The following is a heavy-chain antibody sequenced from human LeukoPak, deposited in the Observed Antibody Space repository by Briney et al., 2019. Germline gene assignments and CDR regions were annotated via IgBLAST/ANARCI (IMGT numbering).Heavy chain of an antibody. V-gene: IGHV4-34*01. CDR1: GGSFSGNY. Sequence: ASETLSLTCAVYGGSFSGNYYSWIRQPPGKGLEWIGEINHSGNTNYNPSLKSRVTISVDTPKNQISLKLNSVTAADTAVYYCARKAVGETSNYFDYWGQGTLVTVSS. CDR2: INHSGNT. D-gene: IGHD1-26*01. CDR3: ARKAVGETSNYFDY. J-gene: IGHJ4*02.